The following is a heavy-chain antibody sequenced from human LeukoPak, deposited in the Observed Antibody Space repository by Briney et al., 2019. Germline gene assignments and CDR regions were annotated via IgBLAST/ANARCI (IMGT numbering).Heavy chain of an antibody. V-gene: IGHV3-7*01. CDR3: ARGGRAATYSSGWRRVNYFDY. J-gene: IGHJ4*02. D-gene: IGHD6-19*01. Sequence: PGGSLRLSCAASGFTFSSYWMSWVRQAPGKGLEWVANIKQDGSEKYYVDSVKGRFTISRDNAKNSLYLQMSSLRAEDTAVYYCARGGRAATYSSGWRRVNYFDYWGQGTLVTVSS. CDR2: IKQDGSEK. CDR1: GFTFSSYW.